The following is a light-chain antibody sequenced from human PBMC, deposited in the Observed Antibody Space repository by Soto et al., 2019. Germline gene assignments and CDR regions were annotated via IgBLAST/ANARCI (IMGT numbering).Light chain of an antibody. Sequence: AIRMTQSPSSFSASTGDRVTITCRASRGISSYLAWYQHKAGKAPKLLIFGASTLQSGVPSRFSGSGSGTDFTLTISCLQSEDFATYYCQQYYSYPRTFGQGTKVDIK. CDR2: GAS. CDR1: RGISSY. CDR3: QQYYSYPRT. V-gene: IGKV1-8*01. J-gene: IGKJ1*01.